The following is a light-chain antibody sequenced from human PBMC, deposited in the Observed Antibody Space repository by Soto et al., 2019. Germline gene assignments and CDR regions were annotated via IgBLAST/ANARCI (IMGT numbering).Light chain of an antibody. CDR1: QSVYVN. V-gene: IGKV3-20*01. CDR2: GAS. J-gene: IGKJ3*01. CDR3: QQYSGSPFT. Sequence: EIVLTQSPGTLSLSPGEGATLSCRASQSVYVNLAWYQQKPGQSPRLLIYGASTRATDMPDRFSGSGSDTDFALTISRLEPEAFAVYYCQQYSGSPFTFGPGTKVNIK.